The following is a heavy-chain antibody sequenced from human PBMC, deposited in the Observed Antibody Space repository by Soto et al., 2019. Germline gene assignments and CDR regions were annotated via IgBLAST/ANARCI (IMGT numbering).Heavy chain of an antibody. CDR1: GDSVSSNSVD. V-gene: IGHV6-1*01. CDR3: ARDKDYFFDC. J-gene: IGHJ4*02. CDR2: TYYRSKWYT. D-gene: IGHD2-15*01. Sequence: SQTLSLTCAISGDSVSSNSVDWNWVRQSPSRGLEWLGRTYYRSKWYTDYAVSVQSRITINPDTSKNQFSLQLNSVTPEDTAIYYCARDKDYFFDCWGQGTLVTVSS.